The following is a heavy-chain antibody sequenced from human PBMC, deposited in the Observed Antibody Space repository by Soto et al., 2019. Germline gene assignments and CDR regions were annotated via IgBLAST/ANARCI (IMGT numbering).Heavy chain of an antibody. D-gene: IGHD4-17*01. CDR1: GFTFSSYG. CDR2: IWYDGSNK. V-gene: IGHV3-33*01. CDR3: ARDSTTVTYLYPSPHIDY. J-gene: IGHJ4*02. Sequence: GWSLRLSCAASGFTFSSYGMHWVRQAPGKGLEWVAVIWYDGSNKYYADSVKGRFTISRDNSKNTLYLQMNSLRAEDTAVYYCARDSTTVTYLYPSPHIDYWGQGTLVTVSS.